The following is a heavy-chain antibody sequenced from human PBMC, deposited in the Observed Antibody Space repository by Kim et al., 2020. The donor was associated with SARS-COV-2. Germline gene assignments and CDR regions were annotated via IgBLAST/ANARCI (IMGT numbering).Heavy chain of an antibody. CDR2: INPNSGGT. V-gene: IGHV1-2*02. CDR3: ARLDIVVVPAAVSFDY. CDR1: GYTFTGYY. D-gene: IGHD2-2*01. Sequence: ASVKVSCKASGYTFTGYYMHWVRQAPGQGLEWMGWINPNSGGTNYAQKFQGRVTMTRDTSISTAYMELSRLRSDDTAVYYCARLDIVVVPAAVSFDYWGQGTLVTVSS. J-gene: IGHJ4*02.